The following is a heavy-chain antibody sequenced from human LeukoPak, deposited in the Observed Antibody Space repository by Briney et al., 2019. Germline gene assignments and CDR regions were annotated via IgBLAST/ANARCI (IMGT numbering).Heavy chain of an antibody. CDR3: ARDTYNYGSSAYYFDY. CDR2: IYHNGNT. CDR1: GYSISSGYY. D-gene: IGHD5-18*01. J-gene: IGHJ4*02. Sequence: PPETLSLTCAVSGYSISSGYYWGWIRQPPRKGLEWIGSIYHNGNTYYNPSLKSRVTMSVDTSKNQFSLKLSSVTAADTAVYYCARDTYNYGSSAYYFDYWGQGTLVTVSS. V-gene: IGHV4-38-2*02.